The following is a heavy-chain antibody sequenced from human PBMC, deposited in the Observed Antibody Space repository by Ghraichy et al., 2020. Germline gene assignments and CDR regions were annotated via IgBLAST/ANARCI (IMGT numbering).Heavy chain of an antibody. CDR2: IHFGDADT. CDR3: TKTISYCSGGRCYSGWFDP. V-gene: IGHV3-23*01. CDR1: GFTVSSSV. D-gene: IGHD2-15*01. Sequence: GGSLRLSCAASGFTVSSSVMSWVRQAPGKGLEWVSYIHFGDADTFYADSVRGRFTISRDNSNNTLFLHMNSLGVEDTAVYYCTKTISYCSGGRCYSGWFDPWGQGTLVTVSS. J-gene: IGHJ5*02.